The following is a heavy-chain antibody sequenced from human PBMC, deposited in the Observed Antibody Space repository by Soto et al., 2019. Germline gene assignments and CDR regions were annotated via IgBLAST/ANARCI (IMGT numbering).Heavy chain of an antibody. D-gene: IGHD2-2*01. Sequence: GXSVKVSCKASGYTFTGYYIHWGREAPVQGLEWMGWINPQTGGTSYAQKFQGRVTLSRDTSINTAYLELSRLTFEDAAVYFCARERYQVISDGMDVWGQGTTVTVSS. CDR3: ARERYQVISDGMDV. CDR1: GYTFTGYY. V-gene: IGHV1-2*02. CDR2: INPQTGGT. J-gene: IGHJ6*02.